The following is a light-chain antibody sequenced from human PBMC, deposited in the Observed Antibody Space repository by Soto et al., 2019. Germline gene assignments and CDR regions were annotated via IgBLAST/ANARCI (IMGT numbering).Light chain of an antibody. CDR3: MQSLNRPLT. Sequence: DLVMTQTPLSLSVTPGQPASISCKSSQTLLHSNGKTYLYWYLQKPGQPPQLLIHGVSNRFSGVPDRFSRSGSETDFTLKISRVEAEDVGVYYCMQSLNRPLTFGGGTKVEIK. CDR2: GVS. V-gene: IGKV2D-29*01. CDR1: QTLLHSNGKTY. J-gene: IGKJ4*01.